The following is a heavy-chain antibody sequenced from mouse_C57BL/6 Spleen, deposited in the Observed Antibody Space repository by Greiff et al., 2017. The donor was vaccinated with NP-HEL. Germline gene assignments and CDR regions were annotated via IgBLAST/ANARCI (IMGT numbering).Heavy chain of an antibody. Sequence: QVQLQQPGAELVMPGASVKLSCKASGYTFTSYWMHWVKQRPGQGLEWIGEIDPSDSYTNYNQKFKGKSTLTVDKSSSTAYMQLSSLTSEDSAVYYCARWGPGDYWGQGTTLTVSS. V-gene: IGHV1-69*01. CDR3: ARWGPGDY. CDR1: GYTFTSYW. CDR2: IDPSDSYT. J-gene: IGHJ2*01.